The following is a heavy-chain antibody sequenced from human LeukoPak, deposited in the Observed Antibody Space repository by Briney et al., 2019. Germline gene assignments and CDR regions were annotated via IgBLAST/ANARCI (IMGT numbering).Heavy chain of an antibody. J-gene: IGHJ2*01. D-gene: IGHD4-17*01. CDR1: GFSFTNYW. V-gene: IGHV3-7*01. Sequence: GGSLRLSCAASGFSFTNYWMSWVRQAPGKGLEWVANVKEDGTTKQYVDSVKGRFTISRDNAKNSLYLQMDSLRAEDTAVYYCATSVTRRRLDWFIDLWGRGTLVSVSS. CDR2: VKEDGTTK. CDR3: ATSVTRRRLDWFIDL.